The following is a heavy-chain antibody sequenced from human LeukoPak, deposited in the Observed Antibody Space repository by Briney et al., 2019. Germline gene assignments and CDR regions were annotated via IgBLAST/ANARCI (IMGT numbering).Heavy chain of an antibody. J-gene: IGHJ3*02. CDR2: ISYNGHNK. D-gene: IGHD5-18*01. Sequence: GGSLRLSCAASGFTFSSYGMRWVRQAPGKGLEWVAVISYNGHNKYSADSVKGRFTISRDNSKNTLYLQMNSLRAEDTAIYYCGKDPGMAVYSYGYDAFDIWGQGTMVTVSS. CDR1: GFTFSSYG. CDR3: GKDPGMAVYSYGYDAFDI. V-gene: IGHV3-30*18.